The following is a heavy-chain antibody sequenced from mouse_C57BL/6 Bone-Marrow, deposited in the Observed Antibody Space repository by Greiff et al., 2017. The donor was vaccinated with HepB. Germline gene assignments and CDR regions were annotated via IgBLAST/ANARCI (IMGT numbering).Heavy chain of an antibody. Sequence: QVQLQQSGAELVRPGTSVKVSCKASGYAFTNYLIKWVKQRPGQGLEWIGVINPGSGGTNYNEKFKGKATLTADKSSSTAYMQLSSLTSEDSAVYFCARPHYYGTPYYYAMDYWGQGTSVTVSS. D-gene: IGHD1-1*01. CDR1: GYAFTNYL. CDR3: ARPHYYGTPYYYAMDY. CDR2: INPGSGGT. J-gene: IGHJ4*01. V-gene: IGHV1-54*01.